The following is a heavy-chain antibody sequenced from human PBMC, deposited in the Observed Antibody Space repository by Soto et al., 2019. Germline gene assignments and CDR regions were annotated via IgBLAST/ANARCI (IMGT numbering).Heavy chain of an antibody. CDR1: GFTFNDYA. D-gene: IGHD2-15*01. J-gene: IGHJ6*02. V-gene: IGHV3-30*18. CDR3: AKDFLRGSCSGGHLLGLDV. CDR2: ISYDGSDK. Sequence: PGGALTLSCAASGFTFNDYAMHWVRQAPGKGLEWVALISYDGSDKYYSDSVKGRFTISRDNSRNTLYLQMNSLRAEDTAVYYCAKDFLRGSCSGGHLLGLDVWGQGTTVTVSS.